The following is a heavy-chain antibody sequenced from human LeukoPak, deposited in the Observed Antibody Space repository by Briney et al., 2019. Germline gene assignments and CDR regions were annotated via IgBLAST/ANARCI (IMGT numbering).Heavy chain of an antibody. CDR1: GYSISSGYY. Sequence: PSETLSLTCTVSGYSISSGYYWGWIRQPPGQGLEWIGSIYHSGSTYYNPSLKSRVTISVDTSKNQFSLKLSSVTAADTAVYYCARAINYDILTGYYKPPHFDYWGQGTLVTVSS. V-gene: IGHV4-38-2*02. D-gene: IGHD3-9*01. CDR3: ARAINYDILTGYYKPPHFDY. J-gene: IGHJ4*02. CDR2: IYHSGST.